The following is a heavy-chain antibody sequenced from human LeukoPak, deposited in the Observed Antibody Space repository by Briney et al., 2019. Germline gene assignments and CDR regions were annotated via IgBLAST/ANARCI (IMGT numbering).Heavy chain of an antibody. Sequence: GGSLRLSCAASGFTFSSYWMSWVRQAPGRGLEWVANIKQDGSEKYYVDSVKGRFTISGDNAKNSLYLQMNSLRAEDTAVYYCARVGYDFRTGYHIFVDYWGQGTLVTVSS. V-gene: IGHV3-7*01. J-gene: IGHJ4*02. CDR1: GFTFSSYW. D-gene: IGHD3-3*01. CDR3: ARVGYDFRTGYHIFVDY. CDR2: IKQDGSEK.